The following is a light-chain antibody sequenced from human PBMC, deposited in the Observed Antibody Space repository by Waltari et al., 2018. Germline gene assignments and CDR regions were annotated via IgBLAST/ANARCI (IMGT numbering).Light chain of an antibody. CDR2: EVS. CDR1: TSTLAGSHY. Sequence: QSALTQPASVSGSPGQPIPPPGPGTTSTLAGSHYVSGYQHPPGKAPNDMIFEVSNRPSGISNRFSGSKSGNTASLTISGLQAEDEADYYCSSYIDSSTLWVFGGGTKLTVL. V-gene: IGLV2-14*01. J-gene: IGLJ3*02. CDR3: SSYIDSSTLWV.